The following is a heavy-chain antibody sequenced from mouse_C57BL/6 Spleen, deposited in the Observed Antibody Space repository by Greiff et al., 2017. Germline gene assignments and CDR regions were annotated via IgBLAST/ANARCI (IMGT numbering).Heavy chain of an antibody. D-gene: IGHD1-1*01. J-gene: IGHJ1*03. V-gene: IGHV1-75*01. Sequence: QVQLQQSGPELVKPGASVKISCKASGYTFTDYYITWVKQRPGQGLEWIGWIFPGSGSTYYNEKVKGKATLTVDKSSSTAYMLLSSLTSEDDAVYFYARGATVVATSDFDVWGTGTTVTVSS. CDR1: GYTFTDYY. CDR3: ARGATVVATSDFDV. CDR2: IFPGSGST.